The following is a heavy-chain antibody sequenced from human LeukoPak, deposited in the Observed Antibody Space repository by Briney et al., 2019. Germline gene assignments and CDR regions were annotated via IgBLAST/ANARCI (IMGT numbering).Heavy chain of an antibody. V-gene: IGHV4-39*07. J-gene: IGHJ6*03. D-gene: IGHD7-27*01. CDR1: GGSISSSSSY. CDR3: ARTNWGFTPPPNYYYYMDV. CDR2: IYYSGSS. Sequence: PSETLSLTCSVSGGSISSSSSYWGWIRQPPGKGLEWIGSIYYSGSSFDNPALKSRVTISVDTSKNQFSLKLSSVTAADTAVYYCARTNWGFTPPPNYYYYMDVWGKGTTVTISS.